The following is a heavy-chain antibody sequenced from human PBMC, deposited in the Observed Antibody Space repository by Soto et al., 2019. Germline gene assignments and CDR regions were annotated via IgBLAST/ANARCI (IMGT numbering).Heavy chain of an antibody. CDR1: GGTFSSYA. CDR2: IIPIFGTA. Sequence: QVQLMQSGAEVKKPGSSVKVSCKASGGTFSSYAISWVRQSPGQGLEWMGGIIPIFGTANYAQKFQGRDTITADESTSTAEMELSSLRSEDTAVYYCARGAMGPIAVAGTAYYYYYGMDVCGQGTTVTVSS. CDR3: ARGAMGPIAVAGTAYYYYYGMDV. V-gene: IGHV1-69*01. D-gene: IGHD6-19*01. J-gene: IGHJ6*02.